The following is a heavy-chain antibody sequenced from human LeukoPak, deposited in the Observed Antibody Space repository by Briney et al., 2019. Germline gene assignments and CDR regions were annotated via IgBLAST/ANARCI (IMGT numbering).Heavy chain of an antibody. D-gene: IGHD3-22*01. J-gene: IGHJ4*02. V-gene: IGHV1-2*02. CDR3: ARSYYYDSSGYLPNFDY. CDR1: GYTFTGYY. CDR2: INPNSGGT. Sequence: ASVKVSRKASGYTFTGYYMHWVRQAPGQGLEWMGWINPNSGGTNYAQKFQGRVTMTRDTSISTAYMELSRLRSDDTAVYYCARSYYYDSSGYLPNFDYWGQGTLVTVSS.